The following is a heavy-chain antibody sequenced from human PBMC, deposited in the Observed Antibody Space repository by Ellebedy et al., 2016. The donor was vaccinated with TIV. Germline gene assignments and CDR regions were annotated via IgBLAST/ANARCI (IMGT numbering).Heavy chain of an antibody. Sequence: GESLKISXKGSGYSFTTAWIGWVRQMPGTGLEWMGIIHPGTSETRYSQSFQGQVTISVDKSISTAYLQWSSLKASDTAMYYCARLGGYDRYAELAFDIWGQGTMVTVSS. CDR3: ARLGGYDRYAELAFDI. D-gene: IGHD5-12*01. CDR1: GYSFTTAW. J-gene: IGHJ3*02. V-gene: IGHV5-51*01. CDR2: IHPGTSET.